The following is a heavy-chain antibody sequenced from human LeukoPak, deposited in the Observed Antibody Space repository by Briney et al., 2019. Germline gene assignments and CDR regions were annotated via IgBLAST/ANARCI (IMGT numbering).Heavy chain of an antibody. D-gene: IGHD5-18*01. CDR2: ISGGRDTM. CDR1: GFAFSSYE. CDR3: VRVGRIQYFDY. V-gene: IGHV3-48*03. J-gene: IGHJ4*02. Sequence: PGGSLRLSCAASGFAFSSYEMNWVRQAPGKGPEWISYISGGRDTMYYADSVKGRFTSSRDNAKNSLFLQMNSLRAEDTAVYYCVRVGRIQYFDYWGQGTPATVSS.